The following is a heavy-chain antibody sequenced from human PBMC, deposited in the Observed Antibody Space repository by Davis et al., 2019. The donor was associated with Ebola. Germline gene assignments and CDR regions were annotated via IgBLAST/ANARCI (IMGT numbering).Heavy chain of an antibody. V-gene: IGHV3-73*01. CDR3: TSSGSSFDY. J-gene: IGHJ4*02. CDR1: GFTFSGSA. CDR2: IRSKANSHAT. D-gene: IGHD3-10*01. Sequence: GGSLRLSCAASGFTFSGSAMHWVRQASGKGLEWVGRIRSKANSHATAYAASVKGRFTISRDDSKNTAYLQMNSLKTEDTAVYYCTSSGSSFDYWGQGTLVTVSP.